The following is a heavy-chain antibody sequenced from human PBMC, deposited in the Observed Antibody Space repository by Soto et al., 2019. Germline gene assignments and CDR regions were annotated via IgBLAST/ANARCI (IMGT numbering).Heavy chain of an antibody. CDR3: AREGSGYYDILTGYYDY. V-gene: IGHV3-48*01. J-gene: IGHJ4*02. Sequence: GGSLRLSCAASGFTFSSYSMNWVRQDPGKGLEWVSYISSSSSTIDYADSVKGRFTISRDNAKNSLYLQMNSLRAEDTAVYYCAREGSGYYDILTGYYDYWGQGTLVTVSS. CDR1: GFTFSSYS. CDR2: ISSSSSTI. D-gene: IGHD3-9*01.